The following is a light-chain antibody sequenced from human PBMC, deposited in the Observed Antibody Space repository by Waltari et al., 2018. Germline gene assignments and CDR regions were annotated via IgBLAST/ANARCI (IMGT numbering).Light chain of an antibody. V-gene: IGKV1-5*01. CDR1: QRIGTR. Sequence: DIQMTQSPSTLSASGGDRVTMSCRASQRIGTRVAWYQHKPGKVPKRLIYHASILESGVPSRFIGSGSGTEFTLTISSLQPDDFATYYCQQYDTYTYTFGQGTKLEI. J-gene: IGKJ2*01. CDR2: HAS. CDR3: QQYDTYTYT.